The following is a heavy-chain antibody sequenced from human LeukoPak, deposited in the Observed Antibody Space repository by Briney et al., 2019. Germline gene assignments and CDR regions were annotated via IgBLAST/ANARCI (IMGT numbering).Heavy chain of an antibody. J-gene: IGHJ4*02. Sequence: GGSLRLSCAASEFSFSTYWMSWVRQAPGKGLEWVSVLYSDGNTKYADSVQGRFTISRDNSKNTLYLEMNSLSPDDTAVYYCARGVEPLAANTLAYWGQGTLVTVSS. CDR2: LYSDGNT. V-gene: IGHV3-53*01. CDR1: EFSFSTYW. CDR3: ARGVEPLAANTLAY. D-gene: IGHD1-14*01.